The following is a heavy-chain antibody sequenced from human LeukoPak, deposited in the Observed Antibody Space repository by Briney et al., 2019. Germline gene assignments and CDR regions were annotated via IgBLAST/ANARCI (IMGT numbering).Heavy chain of an antibody. J-gene: IGHJ6*02. D-gene: IGHD5-24*01. CDR2: ISSSSSYI. CDR3: AREDEDYYYGMDV. CDR1: GFTFSSYS. Sequence: PGGSLRLSCAASGFTFSSYSMNWVRQAPGKGLEWASSISSSSSYIYYADSVKGRFTISRDNAKNSLYLQMNSLRAEDTAVYYCAREDEDYYYGMDVCGQGTTVTVSS. V-gene: IGHV3-21*01.